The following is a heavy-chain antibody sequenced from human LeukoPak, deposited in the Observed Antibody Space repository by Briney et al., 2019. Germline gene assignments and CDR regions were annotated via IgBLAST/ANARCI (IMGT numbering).Heavy chain of an antibody. D-gene: IGHD4-11*01. J-gene: IGHJ5*02. CDR1: GYTFTGYY. Sequence: ASVKVSCKASGYTFTGYYMHWVRQAPGQGLEWMGWINPNSGGTNYAQKFQGRVTMTRDTSISTANMELSRLRSDDTAVYYCASGRRVRGRLQVVSWFDAWGQGTLVTVSS. V-gene: IGHV1-2*02. CDR3: ASGRRVRGRLQVVSWFDA. CDR2: INPNSGGT.